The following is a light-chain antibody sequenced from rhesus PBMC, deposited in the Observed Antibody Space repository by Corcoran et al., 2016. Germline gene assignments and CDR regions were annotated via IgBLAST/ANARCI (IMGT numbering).Light chain of an antibody. Sequence: DIQMTQSPSSLSASVGDTVTITCRASQGISSWLAWSQQTPGKAPKLLIYKASSLQRGVPARFSGSGSGTDFTLTISSLQSEDFATYYCQQYSSRPYSFGQGTKVEIK. CDR3: QQYSSRPYS. J-gene: IGKJ2*01. CDR2: KAS. CDR1: QGISSW. V-gene: IGKV1-22*01.